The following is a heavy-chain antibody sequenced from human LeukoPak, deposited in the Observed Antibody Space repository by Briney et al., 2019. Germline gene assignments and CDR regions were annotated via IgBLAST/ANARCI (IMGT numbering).Heavy chain of an antibody. CDR3: ARDQGRIPGRPGAFDI. V-gene: IGHV3-21*01. J-gene: IGHJ3*02. CDR1: GFTFSTSS. D-gene: IGHD6-6*01. Sequence: PGGSLRLSCAASGFTFSTSSMNWVRQAPGKGLGWVSSITSSSSHIYDADSVKGRFTISSDNAKNSLFLQMNSLRAEDTAVYYCARDQGRIPGRPGAFDIWGQGTMVTVSS. CDR2: ITSSSSHI.